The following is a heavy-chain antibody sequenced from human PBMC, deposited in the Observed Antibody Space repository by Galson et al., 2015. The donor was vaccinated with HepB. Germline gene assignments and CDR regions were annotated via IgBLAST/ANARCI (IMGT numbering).Heavy chain of an antibody. J-gene: IGHJ4*02. D-gene: IGHD3-10*01. Sequence: SVKVSCKVSGYTLTESSMHWVRQAPGKGLEWMGSFDPEDGETVYAQKFQGRVTLTGDTSTDTAYMELSSLRSEDTAVYYCATPFGVGDDYFDYWGQGTPVTVSS. V-gene: IGHV1-24*01. CDR2: FDPEDGET. CDR1: GYTLTESS. CDR3: ATPFGVGDDYFDY.